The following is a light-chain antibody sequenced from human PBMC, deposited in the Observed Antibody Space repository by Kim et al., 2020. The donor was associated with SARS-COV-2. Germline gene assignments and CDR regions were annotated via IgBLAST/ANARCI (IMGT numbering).Light chain of an antibody. V-gene: IGLV1-40*01. CDR3: QSYDRSLSSWV. CDR2: NDN. CDR1: GSNIGANYD. J-gene: IGLJ3*02. Sequence: TVTISCTGSGSNIGANYDGNWYQQIPGTAPKLLIHNDNHRPAGVSDRFSGSKSGISASRAIADLQAEDEGDYYCQSYDRSLSSWVFGGGARLTVL.